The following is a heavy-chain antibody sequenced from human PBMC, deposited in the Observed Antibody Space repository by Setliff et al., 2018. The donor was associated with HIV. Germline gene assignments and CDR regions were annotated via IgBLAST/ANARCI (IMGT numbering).Heavy chain of an antibody. D-gene: IGHD3-22*01. CDR1: GFTFSSYS. V-gene: IGHV3-21*01. CDR2: ISSSSSYI. Sequence: GGSLRLSCAASGFTFSSYSMNWVRQAPGKGLEWVSSISSSSSYIYYADSVKGRFTISRDNAKNSLYLQMNSLRAEDTAVYYCAKYYYDSSGQPHFDIWGQGTMVTVSS. CDR3: AKYYYDSSGQPHFDI. J-gene: IGHJ3*02.